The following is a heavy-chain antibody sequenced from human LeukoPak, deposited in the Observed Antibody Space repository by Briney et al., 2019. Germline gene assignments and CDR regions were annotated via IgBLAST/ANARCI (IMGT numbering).Heavy chain of an antibody. D-gene: IGHD6-13*01. J-gene: IGHJ4*02. CDR1: GYTLTELS. CDR3: ATDRVAAAGTAGEMVY. V-gene: IGHV1-24*01. Sequence: ASVKVSCKVSGYTLTELSMHWVRQAPGKGLEWMGGFDPEDGETIYAQKFKGRVTMTEDTSTDTAYMELSSLRSEDTAVYYCATDRVAAAGTAGEMVYWGQGTLVTVSS. CDR2: FDPEDGET.